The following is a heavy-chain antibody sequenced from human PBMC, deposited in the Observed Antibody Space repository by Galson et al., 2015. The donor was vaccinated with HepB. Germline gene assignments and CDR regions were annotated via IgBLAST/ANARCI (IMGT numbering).Heavy chain of an antibody. D-gene: IGHD2-15*01. Sequence: LSLTCAVSGGSISSGGYSWSWIRQPPGKGLEWIGYIYHSGSTYYNPSLKSRVTISVDRSKNQFSLKLSSVTAADTAVYYCALGYCSGGSCYPFDYWGQGTLVTVSS. J-gene: IGHJ4*02. CDR2: IYHSGST. CDR1: GGSISSGGYS. V-gene: IGHV4-30-2*01. CDR3: ALGYCSGGSCYPFDY.